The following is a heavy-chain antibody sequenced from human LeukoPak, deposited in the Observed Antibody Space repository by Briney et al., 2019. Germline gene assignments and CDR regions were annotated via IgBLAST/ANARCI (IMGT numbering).Heavy chain of an antibody. CDR2: IYHSGST. CDR3: ARDGSDYGDNWFDP. CDR1: GYYISSGYY. J-gene: IGHJ5*02. Sequence: QPSETLSLTCSVSGYYISSGYYWGWIRQPPGKGLEWIGSIYHSGSTYYNPSLQSRVTISVDTSKNQFSLKLSSVTAADTAVYYCARDGSDYGDNWFDPWGQGTLVTVSS. V-gene: IGHV4-38-2*02. D-gene: IGHD4-17*01.